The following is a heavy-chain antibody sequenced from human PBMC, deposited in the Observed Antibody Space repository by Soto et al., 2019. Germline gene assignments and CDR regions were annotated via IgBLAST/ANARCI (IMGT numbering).Heavy chain of an antibody. Sequence: ASVKVSCKASGYTFTSYGISWVRQAPGQGLEWMGWISSYNGNTNYAQKVEGRVTMTTDKSTSTTYMELRSLRSDDTAVYYCARGPRYCSTTSCFSGVTWFDPWGQGTLVTVSS. V-gene: IGHV1-18*04. D-gene: IGHD2-2*01. CDR1: GYTFTSYG. CDR2: ISSYNGNT. CDR3: ARGPRYCSTTSCFSGVTWFDP. J-gene: IGHJ5*02.